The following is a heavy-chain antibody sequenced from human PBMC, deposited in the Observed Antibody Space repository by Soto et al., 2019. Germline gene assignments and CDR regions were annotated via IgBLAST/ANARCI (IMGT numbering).Heavy chain of an antibody. J-gene: IGHJ4*02. CDR2: IIPIFGPA. Sequence: QVQLVQSGAEVKKPGSSVKVSCKVSGGTFNTFAVSWVRQAPGQGLEWMGGIIPIFGPANYAQKFQGRVTITADKSTSTAYLELSSLTSEDTAVYYCARAAKRYFDYGGQGTLVTVSS. V-gene: IGHV1-69*06. CDR1: GGTFNTFA. CDR3: ARAAKRYFDY.